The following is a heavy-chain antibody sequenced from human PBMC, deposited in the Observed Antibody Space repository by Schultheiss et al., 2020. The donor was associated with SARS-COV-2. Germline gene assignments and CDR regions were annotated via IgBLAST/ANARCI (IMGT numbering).Heavy chain of an antibody. CDR3: ARDKPGSRYYYGMDV. J-gene: IGHJ6*02. D-gene: IGHD3-10*01. Sequence: SETLSLTCSVSGGSVSSGYYHWSWIRQPPGKGLEWIGRIYTSGSTNYNPSLKSRVTMSVDTSKNQFSLKLSSVTAADTAVYYCARDKPGSRYYYGMDVWGQGSTVTVSS. CDR1: GGSVSSGYYH. V-gene: IGHV4-61*01. CDR2: IYTSGST.